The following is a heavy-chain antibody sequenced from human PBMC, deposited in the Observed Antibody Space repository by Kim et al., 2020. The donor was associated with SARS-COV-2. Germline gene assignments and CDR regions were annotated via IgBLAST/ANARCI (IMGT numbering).Heavy chain of an antibody. CDR1: GFTFGDFA. J-gene: IGHJ6*01. CDR2: INWYSGDI. CDR3: AKVLRGRNYYYYGMDV. Sequence: GGSLRLSCAASGFTFGDFAMHWVRQAPGKGLEWVSGINWYSGDIGYADFVKGRFTISRDNAKNSLYLQMNSLRPEDTALYHCAKVLRGRNYYYYGMDVWG. D-gene: IGHD2-15*01. V-gene: IGHV3-9*01.